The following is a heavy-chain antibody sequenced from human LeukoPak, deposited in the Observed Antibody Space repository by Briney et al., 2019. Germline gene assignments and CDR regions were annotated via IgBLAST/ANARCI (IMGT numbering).Heavy chain of an antibody. V-gene: IGHV1-2*02. CDR3: ARGRSGFDY. CDR1: GYTFTSYD. Sequence: ASVKVSCKASGYTFTSYDINWVRQATGQGLEWMGWMNPNSGGTNYAQKFQGRVTMTRDTSISTAYMELSRLRSDDTAVYYCARGRSGFDYWGQGTLVTVSS. D-gene: IGHD3-10*01. J-gene: IGHJ4*02. CDR2: MNPNSGGT.